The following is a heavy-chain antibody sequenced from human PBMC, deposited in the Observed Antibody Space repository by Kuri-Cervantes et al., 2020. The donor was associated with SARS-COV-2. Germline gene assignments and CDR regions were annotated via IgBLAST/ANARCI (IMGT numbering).Heavy chain of an antibody. V-gene: IGHV4-59*01. J-gene: IGHJ4*02. CDR3: ARSWVSVAARYGGFDN. CDR2: VYYSGIT. Sequence: SETLSLTCNVSGDSIRDYYWNWIRQSPGKGLEWIGYVYYSGITDYSPSLKSRVTISVHTSKNQFSLRLNSVTAADTAIYYCARSWVSVAARYGGFDNWGQGTLVTVSS. D-gene: IGHD6-19*01. CDR1: GDSIRDYY.